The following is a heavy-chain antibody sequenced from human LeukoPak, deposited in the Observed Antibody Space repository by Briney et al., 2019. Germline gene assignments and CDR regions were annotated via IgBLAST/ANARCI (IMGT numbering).Heavy chain of an antibody. Sequence: SETLSLTCTVSGGSVSSSYYYWGWIRQPPGKGLEWIGGIHQSGSTYYNPSLKSRVIISVDTSKNQFSLNLSSVTAADTAVHYCARRRGSGWSPLDSWGQGTLVTVSS. J-gene: IGHJ4*02. CDR1: GGSVSSSYYY. D-gene: IGHD6-19*01. CDR3: ARRRGSGWSPLDS. CDR2: IHQSGST. V-gene: IGHV4-39*01.